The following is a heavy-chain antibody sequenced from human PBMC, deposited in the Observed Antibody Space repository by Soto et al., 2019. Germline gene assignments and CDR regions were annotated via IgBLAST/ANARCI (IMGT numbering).Heavy chain of an antibody. V-gene: IGHV4-4*07. CDR2: VSASVDS. D-gene: IGHD3-22*01. J-gene: IGHJ5*02. CDR1: GASVRGNY. CDR3: ARDPLPDDNSAP. Sequence: QVHLQELGPGLVKPSETLSLTCNVSGASVRGNYWRWIRQPVGKAMEWIGRVSASVDSNYGPSLSKRVFMSIDRSTNQVFLSLRSVTAADTGVYYCARDPLPDDNSAPWGQGTLVTVSS.